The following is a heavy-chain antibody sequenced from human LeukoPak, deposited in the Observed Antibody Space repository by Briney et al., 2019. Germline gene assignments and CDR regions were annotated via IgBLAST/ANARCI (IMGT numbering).Heavy chain of an antibody. V-gene: IGHV1-46*01. D-gene: IGHD6-19*01. CDR3: ARGGSLAVAPHLYYFDY. CDR2: INPSGGST. J-gene: IGHJ4*02. CDR1: GYTFTAYY. Sequence: ASVKLSCKASGYTFTAYYIHWVRQAPGQGLEWMGIINPSGGSTTYAQNFQGRVTMTRDTSTSAVYMELSSLRSEDTAVYYCARGGSLAVAPHLYYFDYWGQGTLVTVSS.